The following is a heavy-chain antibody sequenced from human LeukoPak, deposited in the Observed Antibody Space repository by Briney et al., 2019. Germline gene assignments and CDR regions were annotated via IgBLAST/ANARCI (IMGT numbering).Heavy chain of an antibody. V-gene: IGHV4-4*07. CDR2: IYYSGST. CDR1: GGSISSYY. D-gene: IGHD4-17*01. J-gene: IGHJ4*02. CDR3: ARDRPHDYGDYFDY. Sequence: SETLSLTCTVSGGSISSYYWSWIRQPAGKGLEWIGSIYYSGSTYCNPSLKSRVTISVDTSKNQFSLKLSSVTAADTAVYYCARDRPHDYGDYFDYWGQGTLVTVSS.